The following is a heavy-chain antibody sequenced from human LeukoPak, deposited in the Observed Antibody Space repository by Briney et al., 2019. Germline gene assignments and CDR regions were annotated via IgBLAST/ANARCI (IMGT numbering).Heavy chain of an antibody. CDR1: GYTFTSYD. D-gene: IGHD2-21*01. Sequence: GASVKVSCKASGYTFTSYDTNWVRQATGQGLEWMGWMNPNSGNTGYAQKFQGRVTITRNTSISTAYMELSGLRSEDTAVYYCASSRTNYCGGDCPYDAFDIWGQGTMVTVSS. CDR2: MNPNSGNT. V-gene: IGHV1-8*03. CDR3: ASSRTNYCGGDCPYDAFDI. J-gene: IGHJ3*02.